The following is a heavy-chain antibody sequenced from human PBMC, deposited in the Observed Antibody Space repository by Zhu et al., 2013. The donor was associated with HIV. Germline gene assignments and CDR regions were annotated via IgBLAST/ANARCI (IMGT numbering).Heavy chain of an antibody. Sequence: QVQLVQSGAEVKKPGSSVKVSCKASGGTFSSYAISWVRQAPGQGLEWMGGIIPIFGTANYAQKFQGRVTITADESTSTAYMELSSLRSEDTAVYYCARLNAEGRYCSGGSCQGRRMDVWGQGDHGSPSP. CDR3: ARLNAEGRYCSGGSCQGRRMDV. J-gene: IGHJ6*02. D-gene: IGHD2-15*01. V-gene: IGHV1-69*01. CDR1: GGTFSSYA. CDR2: IIPIFGTA.